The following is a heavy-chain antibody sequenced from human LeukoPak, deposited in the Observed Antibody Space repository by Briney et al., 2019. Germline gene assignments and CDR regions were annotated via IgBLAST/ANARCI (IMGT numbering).Heavy chain of an antibody. V-gene: IGHV3-23*01. CDR3: ARHLVPTAMLTAFEI. Sequence: QTGGSLRLSCAAPGFTFSSYAMSWVRQAPEKGQESVSGISGSGGGSYYADSVKGRFTISRDKSKITLYLQMNSLRAEDTAVYYCARHLVPTAMLTAFEIWGQGTMVTVSS. CDR1: GFTFSSYA. D-gene: IGHD2-2*01. CDR2: ISGSGGGS. J-gene: IGHJ3*02.